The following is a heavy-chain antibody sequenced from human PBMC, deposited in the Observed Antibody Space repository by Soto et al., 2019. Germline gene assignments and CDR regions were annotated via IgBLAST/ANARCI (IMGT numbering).Heavy chain of an antibody. V-gene: IGHV1-69*02. CDR1: GDTFNFYS. J-gene: IGHJ4*02. CDR3: ASSYGSGYRAFDY. D-gene: IGHD3-10*01. CDR2: VNPILSMS. Sequence: QVQLVQSGAAVKRPGSSVKVSCKASGDTFNFYSINWVRQAPGVGLEWVGRVNPILSMSNYAQRFQGRVTMTAYKSTSTAYMELRILRSEDTAIHYCASSYGSGYRAFDYWGQGALVTVSS.